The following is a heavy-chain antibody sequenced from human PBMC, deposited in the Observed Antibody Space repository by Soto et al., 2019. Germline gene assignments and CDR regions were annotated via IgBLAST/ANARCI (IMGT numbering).Heavy chain of an antibody. V-gene: IGHV4-4*07. CDR2: IYTGGST. J-gene: IGHJ4*02. CDR3: ARASVGPPGGGSWIMPFDY. CDR1: GGSISNYY. D-gene: IGHD2-15*01. Sequence: PSETLSLTCTVSGGSISNYYWRWIRQPAGKGLEWIGRIYTGGSTNYNPSLKSRVTMSTDTSKNQFSLRLTSVTAADTAVYYCARASVGPPGGGSWIMPFDYWGQGALVTVSS.